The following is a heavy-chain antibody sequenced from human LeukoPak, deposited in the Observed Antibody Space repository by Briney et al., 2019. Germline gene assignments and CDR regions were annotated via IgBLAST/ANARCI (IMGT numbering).Heavy chain of an antibody. J-gene: IGHJ3*02. CDR1: GSTLTELS. D-gene: IGHD6-13*01. CDR3: VTDPLTLYPSSWNHAFDI. V-gene: IGHV1-24*01. Sequence: ASVTVSCKVSGSTLTELSIHWVRQAPGEGLEWMGGFDPEDAETVYAQKFQGRVAMTEDPSTDTGYLELSSLRSEDTAVYYCVTDPLTLYPSSWNHAFDIGGLGTLVTVSS. CDR2: FDPEDAET.